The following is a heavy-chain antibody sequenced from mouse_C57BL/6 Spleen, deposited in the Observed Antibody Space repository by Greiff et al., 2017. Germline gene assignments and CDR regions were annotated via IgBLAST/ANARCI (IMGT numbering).Heavy chain of an antibody. D-gene: IGHD1-1*01. Sequence: EVKLEESGGGLVQPGGSMKLSCAASGFTFSDAWMDWVRQSPEKGLEWVAEIRNKANNHATYYAESVKGRFTISRDDSKSSVYLQMNSLRAEDTGIYYCTPVVAGPHYYAMDYWGQGTSVTVSS. J-gene: IGHJ4*01. V-gene: IGHV6-6*01. CDR1: GFTFSDAW. CDR3: TPVVAGPHYYAMDY. CDR2: IRNKANNHAT.